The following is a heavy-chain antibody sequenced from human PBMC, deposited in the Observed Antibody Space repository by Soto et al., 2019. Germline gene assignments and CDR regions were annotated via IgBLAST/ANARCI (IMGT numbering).Heavy chain of an antibody. CDR3: AIDGEGITAHFDFHDF. CDR1: GFTFGGYG. V-gene: IGHV3-33*01. CDR2: IWYDGSKK. J-gene: IGHJ4*02. D-gene: IGHD6-13*01. Sequence: GGSLRLSCAASGFTFGGYGMHWVRQAPGKGLEWVTIIWYDGSKKYYADSVKGRFTISRDNSKNTLYLQMNSLRAEDTAVYYCAIDGEGITAHFDFHDFWGRGTLVIVS.